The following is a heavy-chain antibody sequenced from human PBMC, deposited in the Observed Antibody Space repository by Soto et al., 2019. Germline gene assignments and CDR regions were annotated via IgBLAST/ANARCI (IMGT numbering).Heavy chain of an antibody. Sequence: SETLSLTCTVSGGSISRYYWSWIRQPPGKGLEWIGYIYYSGSTNYNPSLKSRVTISVDTSKNQFSLKLSSVTAADTAVYYCARGLGGSGSYYNGNNWFDPWGQGTLVTVSS. CDR2: IYYSGST. V-gene: IGHV4-59*01. D-gene: IGHD3-10*01. CDR3: ARGLGGSGSYYNGNNWFDP. J-gene: IGHJ5*02. CDR1: GGSISRYY.